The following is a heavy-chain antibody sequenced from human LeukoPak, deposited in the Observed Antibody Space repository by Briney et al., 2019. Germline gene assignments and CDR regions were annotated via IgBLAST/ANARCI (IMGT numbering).Heavy chain of an antibody. D-gene: IGHD4-17*01. V-gene: IGHV3-23*01. CDR2: ISASGGST. CDR1: GFTFSNYG. J-gene: IGHJ6*02. CDR3: AKEHYGDYVLPSMDV. Sequence: QTGGSLRLSCAASGFTFSNYGMNWVRQAPGKGLEWVSAISASGGSTYYADSVKGRFTISRDNSKNTLYLQMNSLRAEDTAVYYCAKEHYGDYVLPSMDVWGQGTTVTVSS.